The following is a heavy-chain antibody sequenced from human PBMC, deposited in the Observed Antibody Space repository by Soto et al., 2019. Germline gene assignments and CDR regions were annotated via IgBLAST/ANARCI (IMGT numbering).Heavy chain of an antibody. CDR3: AKGYCGGGRCYDLDNWFDS. D-gene: IGHD2-15*01. CDR2: IGDSEGETT. CDR1: GFTFSTYA. V-gene: IGHV3-23*01. Sequence: EVQLLESGGDLVQPGGSLRLSCAASGFTFSTYAMTWVRQAPGKGPEWVSRIGDSEGETTHYADSVKGRFTISRDNAKTRLYLQMNSLRVEDTAIYFCAKGYCGGGRCYDLDNWFDSWGQGTRVTVSS. J-gene: IGHJ5*01.